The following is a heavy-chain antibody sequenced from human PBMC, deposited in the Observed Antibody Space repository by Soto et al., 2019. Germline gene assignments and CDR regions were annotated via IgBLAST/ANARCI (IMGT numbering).Heavy chain of an antibody. CDR3: ARDRAVAATPYMEV. D-gene: IGHD6-19*01. Sequence: ASVKVSCKVSGYTLTELSMHWVRQAPGKGLEWMGWINAGNGNTKYSQKFQGRVTITRDTSASTAYMELSSLRSEDTAVYYCARDRAVAATPYMEVWGKGTTVTVSS. CDR1: GYTLTELS. J-gene: IGHJ6*03. CDR2: INAGNGNT. V-gene: IGHV1-3*01.